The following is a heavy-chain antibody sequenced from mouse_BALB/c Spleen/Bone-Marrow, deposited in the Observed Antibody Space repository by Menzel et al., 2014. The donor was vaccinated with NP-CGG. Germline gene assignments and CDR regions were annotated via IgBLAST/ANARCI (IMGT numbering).Heavy chain of an antibody. J-gene: IGHJ1*01. CDR1: GFTFSDYY. Sequence: EVHLVESGGGLVKPGGSLKLSCAASGFTFSDYYMYWVRQTPEKRLEWVATISDGGSYPYYPDSVEGRFTISRDNAKNNLYLQMSSLRSEDTAMYFCSRDYYGMYFDVWGAGTTVTVSS. CDR3: SRDYYGMYFDV. V-gene: IGHV5-4*02. D-gene: IGHD1-1*01. CDR2: ISDGGSYP.